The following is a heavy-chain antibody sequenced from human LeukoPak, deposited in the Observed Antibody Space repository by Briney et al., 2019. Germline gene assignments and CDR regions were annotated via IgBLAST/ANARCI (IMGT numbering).Heavy chain of an antibody. CDR1: GYTFTGYY. CDR3: TRVLRASVWDNSGHPDY. D-gene: IGHD3-22*01. J-gene: IGHJ4*02. CDR2: INPNSGGT. Sequence: ASVKVSCKASGYTFTGYYLHWVRQAPGQGLEWMGWINPNSGGTKYAQGFQGRVTMTRDTSITTAYMELSGLRSDDTAVYYCTRVLRASVWDNSGHPDYWGQGALVTVSS. V-gene: IGHV1-2*02.